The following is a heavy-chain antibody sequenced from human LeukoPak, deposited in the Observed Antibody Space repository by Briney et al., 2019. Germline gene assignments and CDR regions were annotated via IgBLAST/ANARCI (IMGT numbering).Heavy chain of an antibody. CDR2: INPSGGST. Sequence: AASVKVSCKASGYTFTTYYLHWVRQAPGQGLEWMGVINPSGGSTSYAQKFQGRVTMTGDTSTGTVYMELSSLRSEDTAVYYCARTLRDSSVGHPGYWGQGTLVTVSS. J-gene: IGHJ4*02. CDR1: GYTFTTYY. D-gene: IGHD3-22*01. V-gene: IGHV1-46*01. CDR3: ARTLRDSSVGHPGY.